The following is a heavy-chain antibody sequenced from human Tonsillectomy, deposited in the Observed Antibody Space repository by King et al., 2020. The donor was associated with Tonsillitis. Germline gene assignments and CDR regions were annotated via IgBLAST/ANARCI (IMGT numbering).Heavy chain of an antibody. V-gene: IGHV1-69*06. CDR2: IIPIFGTA. Sequence: QLVQSGAEVKKPGSSVKVSCKASGGTFSSYAISWLRQAPGQGLEWMRVIIPIFGTANYTQKFQARVTITADKSTSTAYMELSSLRSEDTAVYYCAVPWVEYGSGSSTFDYWGQGTLVTVSS. CDR3: AVPWVEYGSGSSTFDY. J-gene: IGHJ4*02. CDR1: GGTFSSYA. D-gene: IGHD3-10*01.